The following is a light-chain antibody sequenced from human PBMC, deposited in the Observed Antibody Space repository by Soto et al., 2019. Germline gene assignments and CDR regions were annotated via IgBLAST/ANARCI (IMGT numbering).Light chain of an antibody. V-gene: IGKV3-20*01. CDR2: GAS. CDR3: SQYGNSPLYI. CDR1: QSVSSRY. J-gene: IGKJ2*01. Sequence: EIVLTQSPGTLSLSPGERATLSCRASQSVSSRYLAWYQQKAGQAPRLLIYGASNRATGIPDRFSGSGSGTDFTLTISRLEAEDFAVYYYSQYGNSPLYIFGQGTKLEIK.